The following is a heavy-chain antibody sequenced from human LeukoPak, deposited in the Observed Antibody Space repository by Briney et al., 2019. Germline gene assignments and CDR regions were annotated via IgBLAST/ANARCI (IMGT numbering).Heavy chain of an antibody. CDR2: ISSSGSTI. CDR1: GFTFSSYE. CDR3: ARCFGYTTGGTNCGFDP. V-gene: IGHV3-48*03. Sequence: GGSLRLSCAASGFTFSSYEMNWVRQAPGKGLEWVSYISSSGSTIYYADSVKGRFTISRDNAKNSLYLQMNSLRAEDTAVYYCARCFGYTTGGTNCGFDPRGQGTLVTVSS. D-gene: IGHD6-25*01. J-gene: IGHJ5*02.